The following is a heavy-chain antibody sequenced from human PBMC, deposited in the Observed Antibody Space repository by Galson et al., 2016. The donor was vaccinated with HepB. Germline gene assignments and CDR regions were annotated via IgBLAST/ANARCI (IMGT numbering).Heavy chain of an antibody. CDR3: ARELHTTGFSVLDS. V-gene: IGHV3-33*01. CDR1: GFIFSNYG. J-gene: IGHJ4*02. Sequence: SLRLSCAGSGFIFSNYGLHWVRQAPGKGLEWVANTWADGNNKYYADSVKGRFTISKDSSKDTVYLQMDNLRADDTALYYCARELHTTGFSVLDSWGQGTRVTVSS. D-gene: IGHD6-19*01. CDR2: TWADGNNK.